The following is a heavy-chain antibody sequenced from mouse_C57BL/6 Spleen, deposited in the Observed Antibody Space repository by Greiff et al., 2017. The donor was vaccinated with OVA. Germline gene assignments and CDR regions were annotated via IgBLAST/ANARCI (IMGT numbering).Heavy chain of an antibody. D-gene: IGHD3-2*02. CDR2: IDPSDSYT. CDR3: ARWGAAQASYYFDY. Sequence: VKLQQPGAELVMPGASVKLSCKASGYTFTSYWMHWVKQRPGQGLEWIGEIDPSDSYTNYNQKFKGKSTLTVDKSSSTAYMQLSSLTSEDSAVYYCARWGAAQASYYFDYWGQGTTLTVSS. CDR1: GYTFTSYW. V-gene: IGHV1-69*01. J-gene: IGHJ2*01.